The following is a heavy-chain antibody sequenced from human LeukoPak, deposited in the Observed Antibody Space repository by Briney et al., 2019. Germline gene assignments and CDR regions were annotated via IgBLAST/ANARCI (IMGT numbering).Heavy chain of an antibody. CDR3: ARGGVGATTGTYDS. Sequence: SQTLSLTCAVTGDSISSGGYSCSWIRQPPGMALEWIGNIYHSGGTHHNPSLKSRVTMSVDRSKNQFSLKLTSVTAADTAVYYCARGGVGATTGTYDSWGQGIPVTVSS. V-gene: IGHV4-30-2*01. D-gene: IGHD1-26*01. J-gene: IGHJ4*02. CDR1: GDSISSGGYS. CDR2: IYHSGGT.